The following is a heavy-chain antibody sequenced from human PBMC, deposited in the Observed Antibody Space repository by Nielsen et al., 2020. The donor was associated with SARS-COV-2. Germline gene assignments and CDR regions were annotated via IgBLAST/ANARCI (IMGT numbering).Heavy chain of an antibody. CDR1: GYTFSSYG. CDR2: ISDYNGNR. J-gene: IGHJ4*02. Sequence: ASVKVSCKASGYTFSSYGISWVRQAPGQGREWMGWISDYNGNRNYAQKFQGRVTMTTDTSTSTAYMELRSLKSDDTAVYYCARGTGEDYWGQGTLVTVSS. D-gene: IGHD1-26*01. V-gene: IGHV1-18*01. CDR3: ARGTGEDY.